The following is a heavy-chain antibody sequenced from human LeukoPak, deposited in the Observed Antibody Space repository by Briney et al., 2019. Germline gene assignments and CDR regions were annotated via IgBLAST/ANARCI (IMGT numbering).Heavy chain of an antibody. CDR2: ISWNSGSI. D-gene: IGHD3-16*01. J-gene: IGHJ3*02. CDR3: ARGGRSSLQPFALDI. V-gene: IGHV3-9*01. Sequence: PGGSLRLSCAASGFTFDDYAMHWVRQAPGKGLEWVSGISWNSGSIGYADSVKGRFTISRDNTNNSLYLQMNSLRAEDTALYFCARGGRSSLQPFALDIWGQGTMVTVSS. CDR1: GFTFDDYA.